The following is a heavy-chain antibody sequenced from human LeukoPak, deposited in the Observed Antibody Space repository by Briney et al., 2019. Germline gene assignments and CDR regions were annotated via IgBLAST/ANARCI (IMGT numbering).Heavy chain of an antibody. J-gene: IGHJ4*02. V-gene: IGHV4-59*01. D-gene: IGHD1-26*01. CDR1: DGSISSYY. Sequence: PSETLSLTCTVSDGSISSYYWSWIRQPPGKGLEWIGYIYYSGSTNYNPSLKSRVTISVDTSKNQFSLKLSSVTAADTAVYYCAGPSGSYDYWGQGTLVTVSS. CDR3: AGPSGSYDY. CDR2: IYYSGST.